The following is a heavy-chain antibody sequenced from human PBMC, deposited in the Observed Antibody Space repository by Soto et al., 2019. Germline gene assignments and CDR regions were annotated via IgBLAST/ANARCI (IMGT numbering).Heavy chain of an antibody. V-gene: IGHV3-30-3*01. CDR3: ARDYSSGWCLDY. J-gene: IGHJ4*02. CDR1: GFPFSAEA. CDR2: ISYDGNNK. D-gene: IGHD6-13*01. Sequence: QVQLVESGGGVVQPGNSLRLSCAGSGFPFSAEAMHWVRQAPGKGLEWVAAISYDGNNKNHADSVKGRVTVSRDNSKNTLYLPIYSLRPEDTAVYYCARDYSSGWCLDYWGQGSLVTVSS.